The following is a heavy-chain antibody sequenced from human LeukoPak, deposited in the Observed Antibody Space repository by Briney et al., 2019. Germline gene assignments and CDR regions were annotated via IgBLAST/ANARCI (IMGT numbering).Heavy chain of an antibody. V-gene: IGHV4-39*07. CDR2: IYYSGST. J-gene: IGHJ3*02. CDR1: GGSISSSSYY. Sequence: SETLSLTCTVSGGSISSSSYYWGWIRRPPGKGLEWIGSIYYSGSTYYNPSLKSRVTISVDTSKNQFSLKLSSVTAADTAVYYCARVTYYYKAFDIWGQGTMVTVSS. CDR3: ARVTYYYKAFDI. D-gene: IGHD3-10*01.